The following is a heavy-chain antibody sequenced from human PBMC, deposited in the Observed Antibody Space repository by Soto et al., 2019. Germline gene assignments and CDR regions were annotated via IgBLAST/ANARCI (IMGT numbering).Heavy chain of an antibody. V-gene: IGHV4-30-4*01. CDR2: VYYTGST. D-gene: IGHD2-21*02. J-gene: IGHJ5*02. CDR3: VRTAREGAVAPHWFDR. CDR1: GASIRSTDYY. Sequence: SETLSLTCTVSGASIRSTDYYWSWIRQAPGKGLEWIGYVYYTGSTYYNPPLMSRLTISVDTSKNQFSLKLTSVTAAETAVYYCVRTAREGAVAPHWFDRWGQGTQVTVSS.